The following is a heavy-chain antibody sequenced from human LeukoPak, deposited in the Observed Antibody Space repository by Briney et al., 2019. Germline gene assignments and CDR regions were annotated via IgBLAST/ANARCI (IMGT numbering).Heavy chain of an antibody. J-gene: IGHJ5*02. CDR1: GDSISSSSYY. CDR2: VYYTGST. V-gene: IGHV4-39*07. CDR3: ARGRLTHNWFDP. Sequence: SETPSLTCTISGDSISSSSYYWAWIRQPPGKGLEWIGSVYYTGSTYYNPSLKSRVTISVDTSKNQFSLKLSSVTAADTAVYYCARGRLTHNWFDPWGQGTLVTVSS. D-gene: IGHD2-8*01.